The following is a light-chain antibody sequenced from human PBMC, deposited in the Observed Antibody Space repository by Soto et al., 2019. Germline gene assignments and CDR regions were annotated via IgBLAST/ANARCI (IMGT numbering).Light chain of an antibody. CDR3: QQSYSTPPLT. Sequence: DIQMTQSPSSLSASVGDRVTITCRASQSISSYLNWYQQKPGKDPKLLIYAASSLQSGVTSRFSGSGSGTDFTLTISSLQPEDFATYYCQQSYSTPPLTFGGGTKVEIK. CDR2: AAS. J-gene: IGKJ4*01. V-gene: IGKV1-39*01. CDR1: QSISSY.